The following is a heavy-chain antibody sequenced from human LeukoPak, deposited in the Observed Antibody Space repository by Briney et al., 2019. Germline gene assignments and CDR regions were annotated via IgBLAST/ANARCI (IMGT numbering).Heavy chain of an antibody. Sequence: SETLSLTCTVSGGSISNYYWSWIRQPPGKGLEWIGYIYYSGSTNYNPSLKSGVNISVDTSKNQFSLKLSSVTAADTAVYYCARRGIDDNVWGSYRPPPSYYYYYMDVWGKGTTVTVSS. D-gene: IGHD3-16*02. CDR3: ARRGIDDNVWGSYRPPPSYYYYYMDV. V-gene: IGHV4-59*01. CDR1: GGSISNYY. J-gene: IGHJ6*03. CDR2: IYYSGST.